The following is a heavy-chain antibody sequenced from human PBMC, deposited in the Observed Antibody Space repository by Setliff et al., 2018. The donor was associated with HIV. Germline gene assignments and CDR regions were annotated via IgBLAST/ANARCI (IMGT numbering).Heavy chain of an antibody. Sequence: RGSLRLSGAAPGFTVSRNYMSWVRQAPGKGLGWVSVMYSDGSTYYADSVKGRFTISRDNSKNTLYLQMNSLRAGYTAVYYCARDGPFDAFDIWGQGTMVTVSS. J-gene: IGHJ3*02. CDR3: ARDGPFDAFDI. CDR2: MYSDGST. V-gene: IGHV3-66*01. CDR1: GFTVSRNY.